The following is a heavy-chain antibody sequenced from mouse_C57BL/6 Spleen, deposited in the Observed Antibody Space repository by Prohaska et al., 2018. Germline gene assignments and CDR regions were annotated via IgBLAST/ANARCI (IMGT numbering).Heavy chain of an antibody. V-gene: IGHV5-12*01. Sequence: LQRVAYISNGGGSTYYPDTVKGRFTISSDNAKNTLYLQMSRLKSEDTAMYYCARHPYGSSYLYFDVWGTGTTVTVAS. J-gene: IGHJ1*03. CDR3: ARHPYGSSYLYFDV. D-gene: IGHD1-1*01. CDR2: ISNGGGST.